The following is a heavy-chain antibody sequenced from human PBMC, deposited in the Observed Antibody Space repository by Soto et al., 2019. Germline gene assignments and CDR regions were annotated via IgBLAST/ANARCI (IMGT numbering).Heavy chain of an antibody. D-gene: IGHD3-22*01. CDR2: ISYEGSNK. V-gene: IGHV3-30*18. Sequence: PGGSLRLSCAASGFTFSSYGMHWVRQAPGKGLEWVAVISYEGSNKYYADSVKGRITNSRDNSKKTLYLQMNSLRAEDTSVYYCAKDPIYYDSSGYYPPRLRAPHAFDIWGQGTMVTVSS. J-gene: IGHJ3*02. CDR1: GFTFSSYG. CDR3: AKDPIYYDSSGYYPPRLRAPHAFDI.